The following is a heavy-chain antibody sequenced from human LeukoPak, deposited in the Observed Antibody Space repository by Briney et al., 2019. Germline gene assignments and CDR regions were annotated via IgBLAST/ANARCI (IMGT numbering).Heavy chain of an antibody. CDR1: GGSISSGVYY. V-gene: IGHV4-31*03. J-gene: IGHJ3*02. CDR2: IYYSGST. D-gene: IGHD3-10*01. Sequence: SETLSLTCTVSGGSISSGVYYWSWIRQHPGKGLEWIGYIYYSGSTYSNPSLKSRLTMSVDISKDQFSLKLSSVTAADTAVYYCARGVKGLRGAFDIWGQGTMVTVSS. CDR3: ARGVKGLRGAFDI.